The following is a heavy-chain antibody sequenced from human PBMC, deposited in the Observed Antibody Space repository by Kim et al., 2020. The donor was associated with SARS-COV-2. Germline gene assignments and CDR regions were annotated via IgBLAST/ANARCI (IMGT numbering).Heavy chain of an antibody. J-gene: IGHJ4*02. V-gene: IGHV4-34*01. CDR1: GGSFSGYY. CDR2: INHSGST. Sequence: SETLSLTCAVYGGSFSGYYWSWIRQPPGKGLEWIGEINHSGSTNYNPSLKSRVTISVDTSKNQFSLKLSSVTAADTAVYYCAREHSSGYYPFDYWGQGTLVTVSS. D-gene: IGHD3-22*01. CDR3: AREHSSGYYPFDY.